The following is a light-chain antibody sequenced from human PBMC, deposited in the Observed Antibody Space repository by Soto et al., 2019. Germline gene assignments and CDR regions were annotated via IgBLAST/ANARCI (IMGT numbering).Light chain of an antibody. Sequence: EIVMTQSPATLSVSPGERATLSCRASQSVGSNLAWYQQKPGQAPRHLIYGASTRATDIPARFSGSGSGTEFTLTISSLQSEDFAVYCCQQYNNWPLFTFGPGTKVDIK. J-gene: IGKJ3*01. V-gene: IGKV3-15*01. CDR3: QQYNNWPLFT. CDR2: GAS. CDR1: QSVGSN.